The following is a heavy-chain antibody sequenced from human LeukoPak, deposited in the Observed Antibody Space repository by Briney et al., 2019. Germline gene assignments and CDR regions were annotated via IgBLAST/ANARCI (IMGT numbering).Heavy chain of an antibody. J-gene: IGHJ4*02. CDR2: INPNSGGT. D-gene: IGHD4-17*01. CDR1: GYTFTGYY. CDR3: ARALNYGDHPVEAGY. Sequence: PLASVKVSCKASGYTFTGYYMHWVRQAPGQGLEWMGWINPNSGGTNYAQKFQGWVTMTRDTSISTAYMELSRLRSDDTAVYYCARALNYGDHPVEAGYWGQGTLVTVSS. V-gene: IGHV1-2*04.